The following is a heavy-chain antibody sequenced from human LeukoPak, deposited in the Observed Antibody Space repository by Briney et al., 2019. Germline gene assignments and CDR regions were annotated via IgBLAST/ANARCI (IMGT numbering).Heavy chain of an antibody. CDR2: IKQDGSEK. V-gene: IGHV3-7*01. Sequence: GGSLRLSCAASGFTFSSHWMSWVRQAPGKGLEWVAIIKQDGSEKYYLDSVKGRFTISRDNAKNSLSLQMSSLRAEDTAVYYCAGAILSTSSHGYWGQGTVVTVFS. J-gene: IGHJ4*02. CDR1: GFTFSSHW. CDR3: AGAILSTSSHGY. D-gene: IGHD2/OR15-2a*01.